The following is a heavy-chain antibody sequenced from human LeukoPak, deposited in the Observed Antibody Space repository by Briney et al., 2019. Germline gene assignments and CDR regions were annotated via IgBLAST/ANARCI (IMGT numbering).Heavy chain of an antibody. Sequence: ASVKVSCKASGYTFTGYYMHWVRQAPGQGLEWMGWINPNSGGTNYAQKLQGRVTMTIDTSTSTAYMELRSLRSDDTAVYYCARRYYDILTGYFAPDYWGQGTLVTVSS. J-gene: IGHJ4*02. CDR2: INPNSGGT. CDR3: ARRYYDILTGYFAPDY. CDR1: GYTFTGYY. V-gene: IGHV1-2*02. D-gene: IGHD3-9*01.